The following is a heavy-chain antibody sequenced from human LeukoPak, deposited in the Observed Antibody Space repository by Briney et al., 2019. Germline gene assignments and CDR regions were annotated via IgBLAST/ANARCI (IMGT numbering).Heavy chain of an antibody. CDR3: ARDLSSRRLDY. CDR2: IWDDGSNH. Sequence: GGSLRLSCAASGFTFRNHGMHWVRQAPGKGLEWVSVIWDDGSNHHYADSVKGRCTISRDNSKNTLYLQMNGLRVEDTDVYYCARDLSSRRLDYWGEGALVTVSS. V-gene: IGHV3-33*01. CDR1: GFTFRNHG. D-gene: IGHD5/OR15-5a*01. J-gene: IGHJ4*02.